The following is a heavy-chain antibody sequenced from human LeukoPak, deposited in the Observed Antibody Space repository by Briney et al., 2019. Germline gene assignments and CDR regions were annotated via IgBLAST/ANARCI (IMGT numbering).Heavy chain of an antibody. D-gene: IGHD3-10*01. Sequence: PGGSLRLSCAASGFTFSSYGMHRVRQAPGKGLEWVAVISYDGSNKYYADSVKGRFTISRDNSKNTLYLQMNSLRAEDTAVYYCATPGFGYWGQGTLVTVSS. J-gene: IGHJ4*02. CDR3: ATPGFGY. CDR1: GFTFSSYG. CDR2: ISYDGSNK. V-gene: IGHV3-30*03.